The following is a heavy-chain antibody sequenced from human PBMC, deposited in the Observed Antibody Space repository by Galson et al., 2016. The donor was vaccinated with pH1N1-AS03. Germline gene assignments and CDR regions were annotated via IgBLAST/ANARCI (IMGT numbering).Heavy chain of an antibody. CDR2: ISWNSGTI. CDR3: ARQDSSGYFHALDM. CDR1: GFTFDDYA. V-gene: IGHV3-9*01. Sequence: SLRLSCAGSGFTFDDYAMHWVRQAPGKGLEWVSGISWNSGTIGYTDSVKGRFTISRDNAKNTVYLQMNSLRAEDTAVHYCARQDSSGYFHALDMWGQGTMVTVSS. J-gene: IGHJ3*02. D-gene: IGHD3-22*01.